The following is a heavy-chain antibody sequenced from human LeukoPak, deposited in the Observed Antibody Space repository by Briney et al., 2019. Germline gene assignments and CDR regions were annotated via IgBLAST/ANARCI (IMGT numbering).Heavy chain of an antibody. V-gene: IGHV3-23*01. CDR2: ISGSGGGT. CDR3: AKADQNYYDTSGYTDY. CDR1: GFTFSSYA. D-gene: IGHD3-22*01. Sequence: GGSLRLSCAASGFTFSSYAMNWVRQAPRKGLEWVSDISGSGGGTYYADSVKGRFTISRDNSKNTLYLQMNSLRAEDTAVYYCAKADQNYYDTSGYTDYWGQGTLVTVSS. J-gene: IGHJ4*02.